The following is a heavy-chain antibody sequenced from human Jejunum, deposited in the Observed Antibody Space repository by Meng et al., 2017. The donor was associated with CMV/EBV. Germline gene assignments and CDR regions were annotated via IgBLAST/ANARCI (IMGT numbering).Heavy chain of an antibody. CDR1: GYSIRNAYY. Sequence: VSGYSIRNAYYWGWIRQPPGKGLEWMGTIYHSGSTYYNPSLKSRVTMSVDTSKNQFSLRLTSVTAADTAVYYCARFGTGAAALFDYWSQGTLVTVSS. CDR3: ARFGTGAAALFDY. CDR2: IYHSGST. V-gene: IGHV4-38-2*01. J-gene: IGHJ4*02. D-gene: IGHD6-13*01.